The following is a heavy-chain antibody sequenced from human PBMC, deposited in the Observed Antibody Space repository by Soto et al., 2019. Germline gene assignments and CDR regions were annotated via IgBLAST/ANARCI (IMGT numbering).Heavy chain of an antibody. CDR3: ARNWFSVAGRFHFDY. Sequence: SETLSLTCTVSGGSINTYYGSLIRQPPGKVLEWLGYVDYSGNSDSSPSLKSRVTISIDTSKKQVSLKLNSVTAADTAVYYCARNWFSVAGRFHFDYWGQGIPVTVSS. D-gene: IGHD6-19*01. J-gene: IGHJ4*02. CDR2: VDYSGNS. CDR1: GGSINTYY. V-gene: IGHV4-59*01.